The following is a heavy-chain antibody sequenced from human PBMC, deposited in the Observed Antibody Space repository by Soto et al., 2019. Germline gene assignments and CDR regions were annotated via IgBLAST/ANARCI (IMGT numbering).Heavy chain of an antibody. V-gene: IGHV3-7*03. D-gene: IGHD6-13*01. CDR2: INHDGSKK. Sequence: GGSLRLSCTASGFTFSNYCINGVRQAPGMGLEWVANINHDGSKKYSVDSVKGRFTISRDDAKNSLYLQMNSLRAEDTAVYYCAKDIEPPGLFFDYWGQGTLVTVS. J-gene: IGHJ4*01. CDR1: GFTFSNYC. CDR3: AKDIEPPGLFFDY.